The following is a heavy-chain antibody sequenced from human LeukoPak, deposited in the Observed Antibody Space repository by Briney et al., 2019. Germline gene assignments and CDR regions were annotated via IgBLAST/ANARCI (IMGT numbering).Heavy chain of an antibody. D-gene: IGHD3-3*01. CDR3: ARESAPYYDFWSGNAFDI. Sequence: SETLSLTCTVSGGSISSYYWSWIRQPPGKGLEWIGNIYYSGSTNYNPSLKSRVTISVDTSKNQFSLKLSSVTAADTAVYYCARESAPYYDFWSGNAFDIWGQGTMVTVSS. J-gene: IGHJ3*02. CDR1: GGSISSYY. CDR2: IYYSGST. V-gene: IGHV4-59*01.